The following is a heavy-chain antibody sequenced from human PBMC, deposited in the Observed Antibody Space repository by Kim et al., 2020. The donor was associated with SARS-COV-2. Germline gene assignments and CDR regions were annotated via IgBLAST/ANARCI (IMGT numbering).Heavy chain of an antibody. D-gene: IGHD2-8*02. CDR3: ARGRAGVVPSPVLGLGPYYHYYAMDV. CDR1: GGSFSDYT. J-gene: IGHJ6*02. Sequence: SETLSLTCAVYGGSFSDYTWTWIRQPPGKGLEWIGEINHSGSTNLSPSLKSRITISLDTSKSQFSLRLKSMTATDATVYYCARGRAGVVPSPVLGLGPYYHYYAMDVWGRGTPVAVSS. CDR2: INHSGST. V-gene: IGHV4-34*01.